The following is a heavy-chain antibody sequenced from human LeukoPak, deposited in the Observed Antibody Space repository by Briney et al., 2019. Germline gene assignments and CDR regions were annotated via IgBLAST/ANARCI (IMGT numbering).Heavy chain of an antibody. CDR2: IKQDGSGT. D-gene: IGHD1-26*01. CDR1: GFSFSGYW. V-gene: IGHV3-7*01. J-gene: IGHJ4*02. Sequence: GGSLRLSCAASGFSFSGYWMSWFRQAPGKGLEWVANIKQDGSGTYYVDSVKGRFTISRDNANNSLFLQTNSLRAEDTAVYYCARVIGRTYYYWGQGTLVTVSS. CDR3: ARVIGRTYYY.